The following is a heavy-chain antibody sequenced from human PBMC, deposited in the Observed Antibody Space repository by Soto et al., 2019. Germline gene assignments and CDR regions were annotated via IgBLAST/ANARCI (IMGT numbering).Heavy chain of an antibody. CDR1: GFIFRDYF. J-gene: IGHJ5*02. CDR2: ISTSGDTI. Sequence: QVKLVESGGGLVKPGGSPRLSCAASGFIFRDYFMSWFRQAPGKGLEWLSYISTSGDTIEYTDSVQGRFTMSRDNARNLVYLQMNSLRVDDTAVYYCAKGLGFSSSSWFDPWGQGTLVTVSS. CDR3: AKGLGFSSSSWFDP. V-gene: IGHV3-11*01. D-gene: IGHD6-6*01.